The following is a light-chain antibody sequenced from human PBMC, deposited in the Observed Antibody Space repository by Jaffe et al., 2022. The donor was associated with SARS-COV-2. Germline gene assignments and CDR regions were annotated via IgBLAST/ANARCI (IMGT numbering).Light chain of an antibody. CDR1: QSIASIY. V-gene: IGKV1-39*01. CDR3: QQSYSTPIT. CDR2: AGS. Sequence: DIQMTQSPSSLSASVGDRVTFTCRASQSIASIYLNWYQQRPGKAPKLLIFAGSTLQSGVPSRFSGSGSGTDFTLTISSLQLEDFATYYCQQSYSTPITFGQGTKLEIK. J-gene: IGKJ2*01.